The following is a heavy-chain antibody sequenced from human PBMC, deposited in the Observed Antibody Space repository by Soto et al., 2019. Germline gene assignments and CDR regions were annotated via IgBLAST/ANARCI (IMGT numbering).Heavy chain of an antibody. Sequence: QVQLVESGGGVVQPGRSLRLSCAASGFAFSDYSMHWVRQAPGKGLEWVAVISYDGSNKYYADSVKGRFTISRDNSKNTLYLQMNSLRAEDTAVYYCAKDPTFRGVYYYYGMDVWGRGTTVTVSS. D-gene: IGHD1-26*01. CDR3: AKDPTFRGVYYYYGMDV. J-gene: IGHJ6*02. CDR1: GFAFSDYS. V-gene: IGHV3-30-3*01. CDR2: ISYDGSNK.